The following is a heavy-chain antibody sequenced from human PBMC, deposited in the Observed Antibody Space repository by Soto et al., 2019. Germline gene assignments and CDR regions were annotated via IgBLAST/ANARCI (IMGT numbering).Heavy chain of an antibody. Sequence: GGSLRLSCAASGFTFSSYGMSWVRQAPGKGLEWVSAISGSGGSTYYADSVKGRFTISRDNSKNTLFLQMNSLRAEDTAVYFCARDVLERSWGPPGYWGQGTLVTVSS. CDR1: GFTFSSYG. D-gene: IGHD1-1*01. CDR2: ISGSGGST. V-gene: IGHV3-23*01. CDR3: ARDVLERSWGPPGY. J-gene: IGHJ1*01.